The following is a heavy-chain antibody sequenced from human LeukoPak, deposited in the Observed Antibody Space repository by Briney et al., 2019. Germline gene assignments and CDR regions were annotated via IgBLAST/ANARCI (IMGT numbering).Heavy chain of an antibody. Sequence: GASVKVSCKASGYTFTGYYMHWVRQAPGQGVERMGWINPNSGGTNYAQKFQGRVTMTRDTSISTAYMELSRLRSDDTAVYYCARDAAGYDLGVDYWGQGTLVTVSS. V-gene: IGHV1-2*02. CDR3: ARDAAGYDLGVDY. D-gene: IGHD5-12*01. J-gene: IGHJ4*02. CDR1: GYTFTGYY. CDR2: INPNSGGT.